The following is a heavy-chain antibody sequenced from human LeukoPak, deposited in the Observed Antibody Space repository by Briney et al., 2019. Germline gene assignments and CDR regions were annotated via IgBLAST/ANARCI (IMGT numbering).Heavy chain of an antibody. V-gene: IGHV3-74*01. CDR2: INSDGRST. Sequence: PGGSLRLSCVASGFTFSRYWMHWVRQAPGKGLVWVSRINSDGRSTNYADSVKGRFTISRDNSKNTLYLQMNNLRAEDTAVYYCAPRVVGSAPFDYWGQGTLVTVSS. CDR1: GFTFSRYW. CDR3: APRVVGSAPFDY. D-gene: IGHD2-15*01. J-gene: IGHJ4*02.